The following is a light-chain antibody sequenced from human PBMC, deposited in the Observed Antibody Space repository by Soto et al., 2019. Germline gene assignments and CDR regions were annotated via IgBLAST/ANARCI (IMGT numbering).Light chain of an antibody. CDR2: AAS. Sequence: DIQMTQSPSTLSASVGDRVTITCRASQSISSWLAWYQQKPGKAPKLLIYAASGLASGVPSRFSGSVSGTEFTLTISSLQPDDFATYYCQRYDTYSWTFGQGTKVE. CDR3: QRYDTYSWT. J-gene: IGKJ1*01. V-gene: IGKV1-5*03. CDR1: QSISSW.